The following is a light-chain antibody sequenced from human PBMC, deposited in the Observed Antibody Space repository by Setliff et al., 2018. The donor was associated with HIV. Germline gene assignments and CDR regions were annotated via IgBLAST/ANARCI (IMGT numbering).Light chain of an antibody. CDR2: GNT. V-gene: IGLV1-40*01. CDR3: QSYDSSLTGSQV. Sequence: QSVLAQPPSVSGAPGQRVTISCTGSSSNIGAGYDVHWYQQLPGTAPKLLIYGNTNRPAGVPDRFSGSKSGTSASLAIIGLQAEDEADYYCQSYDSSLTGSQVFGGGTKVTV. CDR1: SSNIGAGYD. J-gene: IGLJ2*01.